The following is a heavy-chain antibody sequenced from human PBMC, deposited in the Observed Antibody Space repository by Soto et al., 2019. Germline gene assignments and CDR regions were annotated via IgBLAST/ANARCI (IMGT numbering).Heavy chain of an antibody. CDR2: ISGSCGST. V-gene: IGHV3-23*01. CDR1: GFTFSSYA. CDR3: PNAKYLQWPVEEEDFDY. D-gene: IGHD6-19*01. J-gene: IGHJ4*02. Sequence: GGSLRLSCAASGFTFSSYAMSWVRQAPGKGLEWVSAISGSCGSTYYADSVKGRFTISRDNSKNTLYLQMNSLIAEDTPLYYCPNAKYLQWPVEEEDFDYWGQGALVTVSS.